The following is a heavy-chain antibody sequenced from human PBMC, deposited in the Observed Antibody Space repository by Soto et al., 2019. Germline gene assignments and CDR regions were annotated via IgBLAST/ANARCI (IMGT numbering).Heavy chain of an antibody. CDR3: AIGAPVFMQH. CDR2: IYHSGST. CDR1: GGSISSGGYS. J-gene: IGHJ1*01. Sequence: QLQLQESGSGLVKPSQTLSLTCAVSGGSISSGGYSWSWIRQPPGKGLEWIGYIYHSGSTYYNPSLKSRVTISVDRSKNQFSLKLRSVTAADPAVYDGAIGAPVFMQHWGQGTLVTVSS. D-gene: IGHD3-10*01. V-gene: IGHV4-30-2*01.